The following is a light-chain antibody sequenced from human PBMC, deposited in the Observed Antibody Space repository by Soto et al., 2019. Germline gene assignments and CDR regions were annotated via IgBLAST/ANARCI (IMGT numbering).Light chain of an antibody. Sequence: QSVLSQPPSASGTPGQRVTFSCSGRSPNIGSNIVNWYQQLPGTAPKLLIYNNDQRPSGVPDRFSGSKSGTSASLAISGLQSEDEADYYCSAWDASLNAILFGGGTKVTVL. V-gene: IGLV1-44*01. CDR1: SPNIGSNI. CDR3: SAWDASLNAIL. J-gene: IGLJ2*01. CDR2: NND.